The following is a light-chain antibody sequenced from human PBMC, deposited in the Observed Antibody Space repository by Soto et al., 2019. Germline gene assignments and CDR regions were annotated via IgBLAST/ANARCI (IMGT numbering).Light chain of an antibody. V-gene: IGLV1-40*01. CDR2: GNT. J-gene: IGLJ1*01. CDR1: SSNIGSGYD. CDR3: QSYDRSLRGYV. Sequence: QSVLTQPPSVSGAPGQRVTISCTGTSSNIGSGYDVHWYQHPPGTAPKLLIYGNTIRPSGVPDRFSGSKSGTSASLAITGLQAEDEADYYCQSYDRSLRGYVFGTGTKVTVL.